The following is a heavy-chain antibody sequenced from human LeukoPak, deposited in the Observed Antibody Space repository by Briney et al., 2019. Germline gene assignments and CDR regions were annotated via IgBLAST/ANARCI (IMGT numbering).Heavy chain of an antibody. V-gene: IGHV1-2*02. CDR3: ARGGELTGGSGALFDY. Sequence: GASVKVSCKASGGTFSSYAISWVRQAPGQGLEWMGWINPNSGGTNYAQKFQGRVTMTRDTSISTAYMELSRLRSDDTAVYYCARGGELTGGSGALFDYWGQGTLVTVSS. CDR1: GGTFSSYA. J-gene: IGHJ4*02. D-gene: IGHD7-27*01. CDR2: INPNSGGT.